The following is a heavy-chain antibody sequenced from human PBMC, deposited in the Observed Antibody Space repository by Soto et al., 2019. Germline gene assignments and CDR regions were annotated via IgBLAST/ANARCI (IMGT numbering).Heavy chain of an antibody. D-gene: IGHD6-6*01. CDR1: GFTFSSYW. CDR2: INSDGSST. CDR3: ARDDLIADRTYYYYGMDV. V-gene: IGHV3-74*01. J-gene: IGHJ6*02. Sequence: GGSLRLSCAASGFTFSSYWMHWVRQAPGKGLVWVSRINSDGSSTSYADSVKGRFTISRDNAKNTLYLQMNSLRAEDTAVYYCARDDLIADRTYYYYGMDVWGQGNTVTVSS.